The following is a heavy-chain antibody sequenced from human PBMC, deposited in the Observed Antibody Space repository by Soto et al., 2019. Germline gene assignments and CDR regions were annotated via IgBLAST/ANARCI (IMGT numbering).Heavy chain of an antibody. V-gene: IGHV5-10-1*01. CDR2: IDPSDSYT. D-gene: IGHD2-2*01. Sequence: GESLKISCEGSGYSFTSYWISWVRQMPGKGLEWMGRIDPSDSYTNYSPSFQGHVTISADKSISTAYLQWSSLKAWDTAMYYCASSPRGYCSSTSCRELGNYYGMDVWGQGTTVTVS. CDR3: ASSPRGYCSSTSCRELGNYYGMDV. CDR1: GYSFTSYW. J-gene: IGHJ6*02.